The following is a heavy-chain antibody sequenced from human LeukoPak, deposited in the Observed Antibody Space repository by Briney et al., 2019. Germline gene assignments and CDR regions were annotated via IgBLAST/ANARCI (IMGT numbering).Heavy chain of an antibody. CDR1: GGSISSSSYY. D-gene: IGHD2-8*01. Sequence: SETLSLTCTVSGGSISSSSYYWGWIRQPPGKGLEWIGSIYYSGTAYYNRSLKSRVTISVDTSKNQFSLKLSSVTAADTAVYYRARVYCPNGVCYNSRGWFDPWGQGTLVTVSS. CDR3: ARVYCPNGVCYNSRGWFDP. J-gene: IGHJ5*02. CDR2: IYYSGTA. V-gene: IGHV4-39*07.